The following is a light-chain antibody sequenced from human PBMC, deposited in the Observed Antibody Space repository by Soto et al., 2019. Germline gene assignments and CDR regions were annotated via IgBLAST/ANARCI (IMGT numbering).Light chain of an antibody. CDR2: EGT. CDR3: CSYAGSRTYV. Sequence: QSVLTQPACVSSPLGQSIVISCTGSSSDIGSYDLVSWYQQYPGKAPKVVIFEGTKRPSGVSNRFSGSKSGNTASLTISGLQTEDEADYYCCSYAGSRTYVFGAGTKVTVL. J-gene: IGLJ1*01. V-gene: IGLV2-23*01. CDR1: SSDIGSYDL.